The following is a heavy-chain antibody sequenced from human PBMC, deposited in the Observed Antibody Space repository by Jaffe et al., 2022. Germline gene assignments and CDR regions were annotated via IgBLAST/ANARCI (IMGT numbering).Heavy chain of an antibody. CDR2: IFSNDEK. CDR1: GFSLSNARMG. J-gene: IGHJ4*02. Sequence: QVTLKESGPVLVKPTETLTLTCTVSGFSLSNARMGVSWIRQPPGKALEWLAHIFSNDEKSYSTSLKSRLTISKDTSKSQVVLTMTNMDPVDTATYYCARIRNLRTIFGVVTEFYFDYWGQGTLVTVSS. CDR3: ARIRNLRTIFGVVTEFYFDY. V-gene: IGHV2-26*01. D-gene: IGHD3-3*01.